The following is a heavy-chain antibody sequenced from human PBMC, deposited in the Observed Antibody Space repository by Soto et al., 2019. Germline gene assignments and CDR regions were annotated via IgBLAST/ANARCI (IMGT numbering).Heavy chain of an antibody. V-gene: IGHV1-18*01. CDR2: IIPTNGNT. J-gene: IGHJ4*02. CDR1: GGTFSSYT. CDR3: ARGQNSFDY. Sequence: GASVKVSCKASGGTFSSYTISWVRQAPGQGLEWMGWIIPTNGNTNYAQKLQGRVTMTTDTSTSTAYMELRSLRSDDTAVYYCARGQNSFDYWGQGTLVTVSS.